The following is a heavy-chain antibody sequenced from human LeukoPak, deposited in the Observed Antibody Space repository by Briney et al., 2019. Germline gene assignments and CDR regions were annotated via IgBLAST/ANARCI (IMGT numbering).Heavy chain of an antibody. CDR2: IYYSGST. J-gene: IGHJ4*02. CDR3: ARERILRYFDS. D-gene: IGHD3-9*01. CDR1: GGSISSSSYY. Sequence: PSETLSLTCTVSGGSISSSSYYWGWIRQPPGKGLEWIGYIYYSGSTNYNPSLKSRVTISVDTSKNQFSLKLSSVTAADTAVYYCARERILRYFDSWGQGTLVTVSS. V-gene: IGHV4-61*01.